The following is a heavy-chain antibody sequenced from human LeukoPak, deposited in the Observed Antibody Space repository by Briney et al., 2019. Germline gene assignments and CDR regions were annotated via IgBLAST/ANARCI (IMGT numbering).Heavy chain of an antibody. CDR3: ARAALGDYYYYGMDV. D-gene: IGHD6-25*01. CDR1: GYAFTSYG. V-gene: IGHV1-8*01. J-gene: IGHJ6*02. CDR2: MNPNSGNT. Sequence: ASVKVSCKASGYAFTSYGINWVRQATGQGLEWMGWMNPNSGNTGYAQKFQGRVTMTRNTSISTAYMELSSLRSEDTAVYYCARAALGDYYYYGMDVWGQGTTVTVSS.